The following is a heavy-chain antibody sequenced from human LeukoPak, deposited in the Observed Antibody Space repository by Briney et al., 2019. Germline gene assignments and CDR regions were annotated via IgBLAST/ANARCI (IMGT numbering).Heavy chain of an antibody. V-gene: IGHV3-7*03. J-gene: IGHJ2*01. CDR1: GFTFSSYW. Sequence: GGSLRLSCAASGFTFSSYWMSWVRQAPGKGLEWVANIKQDGSEKYYVDSVKGRFTISRDNSKNTLYLQMNSLRAEDTAVYYCARDRRSSSRGDWYFDLWGRGTLVTVSS. CDR3: ARDRRSSSRGDWYFDL. CDR2: IKQDGSEK. D-gene: IGHD6-13*01.